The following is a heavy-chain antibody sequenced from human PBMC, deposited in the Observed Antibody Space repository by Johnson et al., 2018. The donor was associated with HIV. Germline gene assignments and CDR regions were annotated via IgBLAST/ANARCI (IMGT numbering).Heavy chain of an antibody. CDR3: AFIEYSSLYAFDI. CDR1: GFTFSSYA. D-gene: IGHD6-6*01. CDR2: ISYDGSNK. J-gene: IGHJ3*02. Sequence: QEKLVESGGGVVQPGRSLRLSCAASGFTFSSYAMHWVRQAPGKGLEWVAVISYDGSNKYYADSVKGRFTISRDNSKNTLYLQMNSLRAEDTAVYYWAFIEYSSLYAFDIWGQGTMVTVSS. V-gene: IGHV3-30*04.